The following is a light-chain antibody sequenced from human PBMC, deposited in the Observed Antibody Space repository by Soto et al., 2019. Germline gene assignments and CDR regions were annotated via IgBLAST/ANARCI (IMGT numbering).Light chain of an antibody. J-gene: IGKJ2*01. V-gene: IGKV3-15*01. CDR3: QXXXNWPRT. CDR1: QSVSSN. Sequence: EIVMTQSPATLSVSPGERATLSCRASQSVSSNLAWYQQKPGQAPRLLIYGASTRATGIPARFSGSGSGTXXXXXXXXXXXXXXXXYYCQXXXNWPRTFGQGTKLEIK. CDR2: GAS.